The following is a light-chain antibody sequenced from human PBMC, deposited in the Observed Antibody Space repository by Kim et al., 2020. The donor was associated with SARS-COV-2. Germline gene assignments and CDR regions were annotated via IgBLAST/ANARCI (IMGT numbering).Light chain of an antibody. J-gene: IGLJ2*01. CDR1: ISDIGAYNY. CDR3: SSYTSSGKSPVI. Sequence: QSAVTQPASVSGSPGQSITISCSGTISDIGAYNYVSWYQQHPGKAPKLIIHDVNNRPSGVSDRFSGSKSDNTASLTISGLQAEDEADYYCSSYTSSGKSPVIFGGGTQLTVL. V-gene: IGLV2-14*03. CDR2: DVN.